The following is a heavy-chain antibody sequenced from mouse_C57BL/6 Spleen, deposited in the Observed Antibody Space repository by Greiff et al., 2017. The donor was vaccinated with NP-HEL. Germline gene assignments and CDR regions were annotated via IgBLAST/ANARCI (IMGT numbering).Heavy chain of an antibody. J-gene: IGHJ2*01. CDR1: GYTFTDYY. Sequence: VQLQQSGPELVKPGASVKMSCKASGYTFTDYYINWVKQRPGQGLEWIGWIFPGSGSTYYNEKFKGKATLTVDKSSSTAYMLLSSLTSEDSAVYFCARPYYYGSSYFDDWGKGTTLTVSS. D-gene: IGHD1-1*01. CDR2: IFPGSGST. CDR3: ARPYYYGSSYFDD. V-gene: IGHV1-75*01.